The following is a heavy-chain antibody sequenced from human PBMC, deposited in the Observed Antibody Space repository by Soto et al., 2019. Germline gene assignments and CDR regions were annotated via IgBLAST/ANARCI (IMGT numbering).Heavy chain of an antibody. CDR1: GGTFSSYA. D-gene: IGHD1-26*01. CDR3: NIQVGAKAHDAFDI. V-gene: IGHV1-69*01. CDR2: IIPIFDTA. J-gene: IGHJ3*02. Sequence: QVQLVQSGAEVKKPGSSVKVSCKASGGTFSSYAISWVRQAPGQGLEWMGGIIPIFDTANYAQKFQGRVTITADESTSTAYMELSSLRSEDTAVYYCNIQVGAKAHDAFDIWGQGTMVTVSS.